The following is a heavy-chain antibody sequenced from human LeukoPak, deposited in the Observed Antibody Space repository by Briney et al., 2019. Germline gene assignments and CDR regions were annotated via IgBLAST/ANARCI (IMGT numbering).Heavy chain of an antibody. Sequence: ASVKVSCKTSGYTFTDYYIHWVRQAPGQGLEWMGCINPKSGDTNYAHKFKGRVTMTRDTSITTGYMQLSRLGSDDTAVYYCARGGWDRGYWRAFDIWGQGTMDTVSS. CDR3: ARGGWDRGYWRAFDI. D-gene: IGHD6-25*01. CDR1: GYTFTDYY. CDR2: INPKSGDT. J-gene: IGHJ3*02. V-gene: IGHV1-2*07.